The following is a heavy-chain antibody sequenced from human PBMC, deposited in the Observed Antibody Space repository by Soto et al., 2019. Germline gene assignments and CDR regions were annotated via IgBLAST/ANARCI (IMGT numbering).Heavy chain of an antibody. CDR1: GFSLNTGGVG. CDR3: VRTAVYFGAGYYYGMGD. Sequence: ITLKESGPALVKPTQTLTLTCTFSGFSLNTGGVGVGWVRQPRGKAMEWLALIYWADDERYRPSLRSRLNLIKDTINNHVVLTMTNMASEDTGRYSCVRTAVYFGAGYYYGMGDWGQVTVVTVSS. CDR2: IYWADDE. D-gene: IGHD2-21*01. V-gene: IGHV2-5*04. J-gene: IGHJ6*02.